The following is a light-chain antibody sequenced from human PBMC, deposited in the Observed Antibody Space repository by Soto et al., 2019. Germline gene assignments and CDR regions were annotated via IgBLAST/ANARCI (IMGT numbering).Light chain of an antibody. CDR2: DVS. J-gene: IGLJ2*01. CDR3: CSYTTSSTPVV. CDR1: SSDVGGYNY. V-gene: IGLV2-14*01. Sequence: QSALTQPASVSGSPGQSITISCTGTSSDVGGYNYVSWYQQHPGKAPKLMIYDVSNRPSGVSNRFSGSKSGNTASLTISGLQAADDADYYCCSYTTSSTPVVFGGGTKLTVL.